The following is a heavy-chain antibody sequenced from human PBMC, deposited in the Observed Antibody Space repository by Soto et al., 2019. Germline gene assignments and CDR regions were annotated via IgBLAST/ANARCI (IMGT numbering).Heavy chain of an antibody. D-gene: IGHD7-27*01. CDR1: GFTFSGSA. Sequence: EVQLVESGGGLVQPGGALKLSCAASGFTFSGSAMHWVRQASGKGLEWVGRIRSKANSYATAYAASVKGRFTISRDESKNTAYLQINSLKTEDTAVYYCTRDPLPKWGHDYYGMDVWGQGTTVTV. J-gene: IGHJ6*02. CDR3: TRDPLPKWGHDYYGMDV. V-gene: IGHV3-73*01. CDR2: IRSKANSYAT.